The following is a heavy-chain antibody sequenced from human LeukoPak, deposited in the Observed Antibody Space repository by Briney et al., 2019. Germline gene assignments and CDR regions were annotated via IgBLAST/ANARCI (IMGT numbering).Heavy chain of an antibody. CDR3: ARHRSGSYFY. CDR2: IYHSGST. Sequence: NPSETLSLTCAVSGYSISSGYYWGWIRQPPGKGLEWIGSIYHSGSTYYNPSLKSRVTISVDTPKDQFSLKLSSVTAADTAVYYCARHRSGSYFYWGQGTLVTVSS. V-gene: IGHV4-38-2*01. CDR1: GYSISSGYY. D-gene: IGHD1-26*01. J-gene: IGHJ4*02.